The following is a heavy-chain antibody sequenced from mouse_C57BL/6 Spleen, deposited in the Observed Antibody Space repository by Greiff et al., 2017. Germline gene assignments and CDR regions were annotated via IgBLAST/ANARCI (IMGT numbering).Heavy chain of an antibody. J-gene: IGHJ4*01. V-gene: IGHV1-78*01. CDR2: IYPRDGST. Sequence: QVQLQQSDAELVKPGASVKISCKVSGYTFTDHTIHWMKQRPEQGLEWIGYIYPRDGSTKYNEKFKGKATLTADKSSSPAYMQLNSLTSEDSAVDFGERSYYGSSYGYAMDYWGQGTSVTVSS. CDR1: GYTFTDHT. CDR3: ERSYYGSSYGYAMDY. D-gene: IGHD1-1*01.